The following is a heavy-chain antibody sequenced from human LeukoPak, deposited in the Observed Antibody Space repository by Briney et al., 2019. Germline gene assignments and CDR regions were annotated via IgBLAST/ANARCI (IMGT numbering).Heavy chain of an antibody. Sequence: GGSLRLSCAASGFTFDDYAMHWVRQAPGKGLVWVSHINSGGSWTSYADSVKGRITISKDNAKNTVYLQMNSLRAEDTAVYYCVSFYETYWGRGTLVTVSS. J-gene: IGHJ4*02. D-gene: IGHD2/OR15-2a*01. CDR2: INSGGSWT. V-gene: IGHV3-74*01. CDR3: VSFYETY. CDR1: GFTFDDYA.